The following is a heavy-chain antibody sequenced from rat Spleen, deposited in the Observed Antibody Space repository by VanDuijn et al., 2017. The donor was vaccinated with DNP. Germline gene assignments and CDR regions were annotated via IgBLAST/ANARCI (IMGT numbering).Heavy chain of an antibody. CDR3: VRWNSGHFDY. CDR2: IGSDGYAP. V-gene: IGHV5-22*01. J-gene: IGHJ2*01. CDR1: GFTFSDYY. Sequence: EVQLVESGGGLVQPGRSLKLPCAASGFTFSDYYMAWVRQAPTRGLDWVAYIGSDGYAPYYGVSVKGRFTISRDNAKSTLYLKMNSLRSEDMATYYCVRWNSGHFDYWGQGVMVTVSS. D-gene: IGHD4-3*01.